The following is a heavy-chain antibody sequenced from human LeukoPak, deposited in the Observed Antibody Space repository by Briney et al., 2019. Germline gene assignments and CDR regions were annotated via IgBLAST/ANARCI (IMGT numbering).Heavy chain of an antibody. CDR3: AREPHGAFDI. Sequence: SETLSLTCTVSGGSVSSGSYYWSWIRQPPGKGLEWIGYIYYSGSTNYNPSLKSRVTISVDTSKNQFSLKLSSVTVADTAVYYCAREPHGAFDIWGQGTMVTVSS. V-gene: IGHV4-61*01. CDR1: GGSVSSGSYY. CDR2: IYYSGST. J-gene: IGHJ3*02.